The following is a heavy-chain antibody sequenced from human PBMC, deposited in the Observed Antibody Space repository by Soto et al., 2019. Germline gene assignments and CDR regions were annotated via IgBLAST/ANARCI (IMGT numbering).Heavy chain of an antibody. CDR2: ISAYNGNT. J-gene: IGHJ6*03. CDR1: GYTFTSYG. CDR3: AGGDGQSYYGSGSYYKKVFYYYYMDV. V-gene: IGHV1-18*01. D-gene: IGHD3-10*01. Sequence: ASVKVSCKASGYTFTSYGISWVRQAPGQGLEWMGWISAYNGNTNYAQKLQGRVTMTTDTSTSTAYMELSSLRSEDTAVYYCAGGDGQSYYGSGSYYKKVFYYYYMDVWGRGTTVTVSS.